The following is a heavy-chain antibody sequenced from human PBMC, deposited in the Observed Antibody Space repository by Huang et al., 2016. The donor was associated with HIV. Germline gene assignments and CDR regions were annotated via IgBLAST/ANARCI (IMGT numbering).Heavy chain of an antibody. CDR1: GFTFNNFG. J-gene: IGHJ4*02. CDR3: AKESRWYSDLDN. Sequence: QVQLVESGGGVVQPGRSLRLSCVASGFTFNNFGMHWVRQAPGKGLEWVAVISYDGSGGLYSESVKGRFTISRDNPMDTLYLQMNSLRPDDTAVYYCAKESRWYSDLDNWGQGTLVTVSS. D-gene: IGHD2-15*01. V-gene: IGHV3-30*18. CDR2: ISYDGSGG.